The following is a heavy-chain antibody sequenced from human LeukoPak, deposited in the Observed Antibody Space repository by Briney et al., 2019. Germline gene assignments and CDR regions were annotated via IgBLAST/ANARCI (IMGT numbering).Heavy chain of an antibody. D-gene: IGHD2-2*01. CDR3: ARVSQLLLCHGTENYFDY. V-gene: IGHV3-48*03. CDR2: ISSSGSTI. J-gene: IGHJ4*02. CDR1: GFTFSSYE. Sequence: GGSLRLSCAASGFTFSSYEMNWVRQAPGKGLEWVSYISSSGSTIYYADSVKGRFTISRDNAKNSLYLQMNSLRAEDTAVYYCARVSQLLLCHGTENYFDYWGQGTLVTVSS.